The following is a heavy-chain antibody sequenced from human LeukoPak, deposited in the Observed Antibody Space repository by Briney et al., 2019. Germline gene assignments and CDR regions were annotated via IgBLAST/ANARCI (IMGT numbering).Heavy chain of an antibody. CDR3: AREEYSGSYYFDY. J-gene: IGHJ4*02. D-gene: IGHD1-26*01. Sequence: GGSLRLSCAASGFAFNNYVMTWVRQAPGKGLEWVSAISGSGGSTYYADSVKGRFTISRDNSKNTLYLQMNSLRAEDTAVYYCAREEYSGSYYFDYWGQGTLVTVSS. CDR1: GFAFNNYV. V-gene: IGHV3-23*01. CDR2: ISGSGGST.